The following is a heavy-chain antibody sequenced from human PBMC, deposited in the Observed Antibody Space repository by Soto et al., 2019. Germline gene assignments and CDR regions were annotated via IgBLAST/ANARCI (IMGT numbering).Heavy chain of an antibody. CDR2: ITGDAGSA. CDR1: GFTFDDHT. CDR3: AKEKDRIFDY. J-gene: IGHJ4*02. V-gene: IGHV3-43*01. Sequence: EVQLVVSGGLVVRPGGSLRLSCAGSGFTFDDHTMHWVRQAPGKGLEWVSLITGDAGSAFYADSVRGRFTISRDNSKNSLYLQMNSLRTEDSALYYCAKEKDRIFDYWGRGTPVTVSS.